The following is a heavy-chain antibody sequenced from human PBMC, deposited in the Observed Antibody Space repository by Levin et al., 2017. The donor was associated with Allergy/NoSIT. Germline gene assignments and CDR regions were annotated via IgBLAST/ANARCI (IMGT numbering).Heavy chain of an antibody. CDR3: ARGLWFGELLFVTDAFDI. J-gene: IGHJ3*02. Sequence: ETLSLTCPVSGGSISSYYWSWIRQPPGKGLEWIGYIYYSGSTNYNPSLKSRVTISVDTSKNQFSLKLSSVTAADTAVYYCARGLWFGELLFVTDAFDIWGQGTMVTVSS. D-gene: IGHD3-10*01. CDR2: IYYSGST. V-gene: IGHV4-59*01. CDR1: GGSISSYY.